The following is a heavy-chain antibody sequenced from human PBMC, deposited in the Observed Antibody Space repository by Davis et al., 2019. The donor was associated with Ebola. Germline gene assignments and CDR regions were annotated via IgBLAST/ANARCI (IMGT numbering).Heavy chain of an antibody. CDR2: ISSSGSTI. J-gene: IGHJ4*02. CDR1: GFTFSSYS. CDR3: AKGDRTTLYYDTGDDY. D-gene: IGHD3-22*01. Sequence: GESLKISCAASGFTFSSYSMNWVRQAPGKGLEWVSYISSSGSTIYYADSVKGRFTLSRDNSKSLLYLQMNRLRADDTAVYYCAKGDRTTLYYDTGDDYWGQGTLVTVSS. V-gene: IGHV3-48*01.